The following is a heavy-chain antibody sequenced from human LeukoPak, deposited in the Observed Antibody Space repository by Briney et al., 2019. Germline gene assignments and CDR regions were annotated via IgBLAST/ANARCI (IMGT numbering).Heavy chain of an antibody. J-gene: IGHJ4*02. CDR3: ARTVWFYFDY. CDR1: GXTFTRHW. D-gene: IGHD2-21*01. CDR2: IHPDGSET. V-gene: IGHV3-7*05. Sequence: PGRPLRLSCEASGXTFTRHWLSWVRQAPGKGLEWVATIHPDGSETYYVDSVEGRFTISRDNAKNSLYLQLNTLRADDAALYYCARTVWFYFDYWGQGTLVTVSS.